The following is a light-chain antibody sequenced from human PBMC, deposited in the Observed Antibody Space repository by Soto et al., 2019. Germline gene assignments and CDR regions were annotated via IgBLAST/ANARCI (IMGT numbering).Light chain of an antibody. CDR3: QQYNNWPPRT. V-gene: IGKV3-15*01. J-gene: IGKJ1*01. CDR2: GAS. CDR1: QSVSSN. Sequence: EIVMTQSPATLSVSPGERATLSCRASQSVSSNFAWYQQKPGQAPRLLIYGASTRATGIPARFSGSRSGTEFTLTNSSLQYEDFAVYYCQQYNNWPPRTFGQGTKVEIK.